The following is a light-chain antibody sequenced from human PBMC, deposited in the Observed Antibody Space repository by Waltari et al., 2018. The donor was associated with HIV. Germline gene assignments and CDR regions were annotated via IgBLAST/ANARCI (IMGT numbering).Light chain of an antibody. CDR1: SSDVGGYNY. CDR3: SSCAGSNNGV. Sequence: QSALTQPPSASGSPGQSVTISCTGTSSDVGGYNYVSWYQQHPGKAPKLMIYEVSKRPAGVPERFSVSKSGNTASLTVSGLQAEEEADYYCSSCAGSNNGVFGGGTKLTVL. V-gene: IGLV2-8*01. CDR2: EVS. J-gene: IGLJ3*02.